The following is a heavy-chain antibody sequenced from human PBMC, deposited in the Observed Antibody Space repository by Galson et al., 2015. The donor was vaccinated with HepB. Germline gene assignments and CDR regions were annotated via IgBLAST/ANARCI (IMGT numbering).Heavy chain of an antibody. Sequence: SVKVSCKASEYTFTNHYINWVRQAPGQGLEWMGWMNPNSGGTGYAQKFQGRLTMTSDISINTAYMDLSSLTSDDTAVYYCARGIDACVRTSSVLRPDAVDYWGQGALVIVSS. CDR2: MNPNSGGT. CDR3: ARGIDACVRTSSVLRPDAVDY. CDR1: EYTFTNHY. D-gene: IGHD3-10*01. V-gene: IGHV1-8*01. J-gene: IGHJ4*02.